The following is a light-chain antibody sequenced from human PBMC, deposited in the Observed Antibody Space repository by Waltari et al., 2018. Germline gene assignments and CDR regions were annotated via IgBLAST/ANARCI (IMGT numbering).Light chain of an antibody. J-gene: IGKJ1*01. V-gene: IGKV3-20*01. CDR1: QGVGRS. CDR3: QMYVRLPVT. CDR2: DAS. Sequence: VLLTQSPGTLSLSPGERATLSCRASQGVGRSLCWYQQKLGQAPRLLIYDASTRATGIPDRFSGGGSGTDFSLTISRLEPEDFAVYYCQMYVRLPVTFGQGTKVEI.